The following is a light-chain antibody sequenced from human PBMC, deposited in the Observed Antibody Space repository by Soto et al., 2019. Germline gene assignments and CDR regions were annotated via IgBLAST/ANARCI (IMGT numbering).Light chain of an antibody. CDR3: QQYGSSPPT. V-gene: IGKV3-15*01. Sequence: EIVMTQSPATLSVSPGERATLSCRASQRVSRNLAWYQQKPGQAPRLLIYDASTRATGIPDRFSGSGSETEFTLTISSLQSEDYAIYYCQQYGSSPPTFGQGTKVDIK. CDR1: QRVSRN. CDR2: DAS. J-gene: IGKJ1*01.